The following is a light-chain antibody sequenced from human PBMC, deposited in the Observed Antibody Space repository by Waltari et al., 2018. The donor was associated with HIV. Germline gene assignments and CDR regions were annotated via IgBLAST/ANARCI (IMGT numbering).Light chain of an antibody. CDR1: RGIGNF. Sequence: DIELTQSPSFLSASVVDRVTITCRASRGIGNFLAWYQQKPGKAPKLLIYGASTLQTGVPSRFSGSGSGTEFTLTLSNLQPEDFAIYYCQHLNSYPITFGQGTRLDIK. V-gene: IGKV1-9*01. CDR3: QHLNSYPIT. J-gene: IGKJ5*01. CDR2: GAS.